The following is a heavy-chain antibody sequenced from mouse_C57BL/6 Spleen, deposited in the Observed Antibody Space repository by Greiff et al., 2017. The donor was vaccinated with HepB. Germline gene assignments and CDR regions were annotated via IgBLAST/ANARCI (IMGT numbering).Heavy chain of an antibody. CDR1: GYAFTNYL. D-gene: IGHD2-2*01. CDR3: ARTLTMVTGFAY. Sequence: VQLQQSGAELVRPGTSVKVSCKASGYAFTNYLLEWVKQRPGQGLEWIGVINPGSGGTNYNEKFKGKATLTADKSSSTAYMQLSSLTSEDAAVYFCARTLTMVTGFAYWGQGTLVTVSA. V-gene: IGHV1-54*01. CDR2: INPGSGGT. J-gene: IGHJ3*01.